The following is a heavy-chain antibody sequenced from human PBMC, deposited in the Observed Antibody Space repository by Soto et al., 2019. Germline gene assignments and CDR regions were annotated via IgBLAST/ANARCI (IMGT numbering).Heavy chain of an antibody. Sequence: GGSLRLSCAASGFTFSSYAMSRVRQAPGKGLEWVSAISGSGGSTYYADSVKGRFTISRDNSKNTLYLQMNSLRAEDTAVYSCARAGSNYFASGIYLPYYMDVWGKGTTVTVSS. J-gene: IGHJ6*03. CDR1: GFTFSSYA. D-gene: IGHD3-10*01. CDR3: ARAGSNYFASGIYLPYYMDV. CDR2: ISGSGGST. V-gene: IGHV3-23*01.